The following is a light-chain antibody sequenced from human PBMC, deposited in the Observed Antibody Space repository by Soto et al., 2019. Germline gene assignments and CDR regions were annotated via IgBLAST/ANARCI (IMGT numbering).Light chain of an antibody. CDR2: GAS. CDR1: QSVSSC. V-gene: IGKV3-15*01. CDR3: QQYNNWPPFT. Sequence: LFRFPVRRRFLXCRASQSVSSCLAWYQQKPGQAPRLLISGASTRATGIPPRFSGSGSGTEFTLTISSLRSEDFAVYYCQQYNNWPPFTFGPGTKVDIK. J-gene: IGKJ3*01.